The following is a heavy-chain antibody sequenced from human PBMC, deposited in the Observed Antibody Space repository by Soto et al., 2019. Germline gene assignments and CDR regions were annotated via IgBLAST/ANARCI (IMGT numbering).Heavy chain of an antibody. V-gene: IGHV4-34*01. CDR1: GGSFSGYY. CDR3: ARERGVPDY. J-gene: IGHJ4*02. D-gene: IGHD3-10*01. Sequence: PSETLSLTCAVYGGSFSGYYCSCIRHPPGKWLEWIGEINHSGSTNYNPSLKSRVTISVDTSKNQFSLKLSSVTAADTAVYYCARERGVPDYWGQGTLVTVSS. CDR2: INHSGST.